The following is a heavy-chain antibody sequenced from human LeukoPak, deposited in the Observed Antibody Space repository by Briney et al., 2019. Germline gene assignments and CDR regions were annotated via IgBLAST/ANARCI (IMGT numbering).Heavy chain of an antibody. Sequence: SETLSLTCAVYGGSFSGYYWSWIRQPPGKGLEWIGEINHSGSTYYNPSLKSRVTISVDTSKNQFPLKLSSVTAADTAVYYCAREWELRYDYWGQGTLVTVSS. J-gene: IGHJ4*02. CDR2: INHSGST. CDR1: GGSFSGYY. CDR3: AREWELRYDY. D-gene: IGHD1-26*01. V-gene: IGHV4-34*09.